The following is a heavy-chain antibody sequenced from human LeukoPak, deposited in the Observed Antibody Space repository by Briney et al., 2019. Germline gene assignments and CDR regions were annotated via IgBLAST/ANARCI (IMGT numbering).Heavy chain of an antibody. CDR3: ARATPSPHTGVMATAYGMDV. V-gene: IGHV3-30*02. D-gene: IGHD5-12*01. J-gene: IGHJ6*02. CDR1: GFTFSSYG. CDR2: IRYDGSNK. Sequence: PGGSLRLSCAASGFTFSSYGMHWVRQAPGKGLEWVAFIRYDGSNKYYADSVKGRFTISRDNAKNSLYLQMNSLRAEDTAVYYCARATPSPHTGVMATAYGMDVWGQGTTVTVSS.